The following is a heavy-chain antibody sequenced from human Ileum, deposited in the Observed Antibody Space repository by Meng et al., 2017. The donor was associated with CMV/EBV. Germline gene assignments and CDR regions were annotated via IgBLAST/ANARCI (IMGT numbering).Heavy chain of an antibody. V-gene: IGHV1-18*01. CDR2: ISTYNGNT. D-gene: IGHD1-26*01. J-gene: IGHJ4*02. CDR3: ARDGLGATHFDY. Sequence: KASGYTFTDYHINWVRQAPGQGLEWMGWISTYNGNTNYAQKLQGRVTMTTDTSTTTAYMELRSLTSDDTAVYYCARDGLGATHFDYWGQGTLVTVSS. CDR1: GYTFTDYH.